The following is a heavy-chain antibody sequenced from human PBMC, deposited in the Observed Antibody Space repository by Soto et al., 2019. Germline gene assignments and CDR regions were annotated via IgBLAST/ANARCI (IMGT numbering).Heavy chain of an antibody. CDR3: ARAGIDIVVVPAAMSYYYYMDV. D-gene: IGHD2-2*01. CDR1: GYTFNGYY. J-gene: IGHJ6*03. Sequence: APVKVSRKASGYTFNGYYMHWVRQAPGQRLEWMGWINPNSGGTNYAQKFQGWVTMTRDTSISTAYMELSRLRSDDTAVYYCARAGIDIVVVPAAMSYYYYMDVWGKGTTVTVSS. V-gene: IGHV1-2*04. CDR2: INPNSGGT.